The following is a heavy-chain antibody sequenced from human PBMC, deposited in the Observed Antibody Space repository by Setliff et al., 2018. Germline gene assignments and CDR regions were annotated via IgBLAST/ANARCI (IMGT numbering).Heavy chain of an antibody. V-gene: IGHV1-3*01. J-gene: IGHJ6*03. Sequence: ASVKVSCKASGYTFTNYLIYWLRQAPGQRLEWVGWIDAGDGETKYSRNFQGRVTITRDISATTVYMDLSSLRSEDTAVYYCAREGRRYYDSSGYYYDPYYYYYMDVWGKGTTVTVSS. CDR2: IDAGDGET. CDR1: GYTFTNYL. D-gene: IGHD3-22*01. CDR3: AREGRRYYDSSGYYYDPYYYYYMDV.